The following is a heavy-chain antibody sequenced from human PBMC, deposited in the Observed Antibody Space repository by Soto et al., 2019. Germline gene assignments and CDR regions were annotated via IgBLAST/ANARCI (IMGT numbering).Heavy chain of an antibody. J-gene: IGHJ5*02. CDR1: GYSFTSYW. CDR3: AKHHTPQRGFAP. V-gene: IGHV5-10-1*01. CDR2: IDPSDSYT. Sequence: ESLKISCKGSGYSFTSYWISWVRQMPGKGLEWMGRIDPSDSYTNYSPSFQGHVTISADKSISTAYLQWSSLKASDTAMYYCAKHHTPQRGFAPGGQETLATVPT.